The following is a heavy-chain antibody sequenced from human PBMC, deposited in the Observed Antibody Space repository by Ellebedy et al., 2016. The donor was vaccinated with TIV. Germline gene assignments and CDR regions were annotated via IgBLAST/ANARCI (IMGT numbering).Heavy chain of an antibody. CDR1: GDSVSSGGPT. V-gene: IGHV6-1*01. D-gene: IGHD6-19*01. J-gene: IGHJ4*02. Sequence: SQTLSLTCAISGDSVSSGGPTWNWIRQSPARGLEWQGRTYYRSTWFNEYAVSVRSRITISPDTSKNQFSLQLKSVTAEDTAVYYCARYNSGSKTFDYWGQGALVTVSS. CDR3: ARYNSGSKTFDY. CDR2: TYYRSTWFN.